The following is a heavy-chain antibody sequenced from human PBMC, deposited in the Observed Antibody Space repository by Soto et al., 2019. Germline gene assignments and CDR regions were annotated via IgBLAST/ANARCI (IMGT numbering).Heavy chain of an antibody. CDR1: GFTFDDYA. CDR2: ISWNSGSI. V-gene: IGHV3-9*01. Sequence: EVQLVESGGGLVQPGRSLRLSCAASGFTFDDYAMHWVRQAPGKGLEWVSGISWNSGSIGYADSVKGRFTISRDNAKNSLFLQMNSLRAEDTALYYCAKAKRGGYGDLPRGIYFVYWGQGTLVTVSS. J-gene: IGHJ4*02. D-gene: IGHD4-17*01. CDR3: AKAKRGGYGDLPRGIYFVY.